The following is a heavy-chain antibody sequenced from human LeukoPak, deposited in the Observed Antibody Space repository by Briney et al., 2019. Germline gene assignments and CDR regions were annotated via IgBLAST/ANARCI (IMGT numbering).Heavy chain of an antibody. D-gene: IGHD6-6*01. CDR1: GGSISSLY. CDR2: IYYTGST. J-gene: IGHJ4*02. Sequence: PSETLSLTCSVSGGSISSLYWSWIRQPPGKGLEWIGYIYYTGSTNYNPSLQSRVTMFVDMSKNQFSLRLSSVTAADTAVYYCARHRAYGSSSPFDYWGQGTLVTVSS. CDR3: ARHRAYGSSSPFDY. V-gene: IGHV4-59*08.